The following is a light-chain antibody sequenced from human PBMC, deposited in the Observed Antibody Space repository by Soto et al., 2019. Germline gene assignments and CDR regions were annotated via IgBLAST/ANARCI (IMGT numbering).Light chain of an antibody. V-gene: IGKV1-8*01. Sequence: AIQMTQSPSTFSASAGDRVTITCRASQGISSWLAWYQQKPGKAPKLLIYAASTLQSGVPSRFSGSGSGTDFTLTISCLQSEDFATYYCQQYYSYSRTFGQGTKVDI. CDR2: AAS. CDR3: QQYYSYSRT. J-gene: IGKJ1*01. CDR1: QGISSW.